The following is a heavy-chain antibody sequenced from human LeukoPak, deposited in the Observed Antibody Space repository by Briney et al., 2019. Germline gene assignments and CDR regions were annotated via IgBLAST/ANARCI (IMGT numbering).Heavy chain of an antibody. J-gene: IGHJ4*02. CDR3: AKGMAAYGSGSLFDY. D-gene: IGHD3-10*01. Sequence: PGGSLRLSCVASGITFSSYSMNWVRQAPGKGLEWVAVVSYDGPNKYYADSVKGRFTISRDNSKNTLYMQMNSLRAEDTAVYYCAKGMAAYGSGSLFDYWGQGTLVTVSS. V-gene: IGHV3-30*18. CDR1: GITFSSYS. CDR2: VSYDGPNK.